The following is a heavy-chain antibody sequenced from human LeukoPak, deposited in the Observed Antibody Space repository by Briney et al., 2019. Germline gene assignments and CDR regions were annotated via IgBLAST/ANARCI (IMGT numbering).Heavy chain of an antibody. Sequence: GRSLRLSCAASGFTFSSYGMHWVRQALGKGLEWVAVVSHDGSENYYADSVKGRFTISRDSSKNTLYLQMNSLRAEDKAVYYCAKYGMTTVTYIDYWGQGTLVTVSS. J-gene: IGHJ4*02. CDR3: AKYGMTTVTYIDY. CDR1: GFTFSSYG. CDR2: VSHDGSEN. D-gene: IGHD4-17*01. V-gene: IGHV3-30*18.